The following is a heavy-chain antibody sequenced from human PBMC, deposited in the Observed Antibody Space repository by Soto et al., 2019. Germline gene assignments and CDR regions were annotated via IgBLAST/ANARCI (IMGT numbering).Heavy chain of an antibody. CDR2: IKEDGSET. Sequence: EVQLVESGGNLVQPGGSLRLSCAASGFTFSDFWMSWVRRAPGRGLEWVANIKEDGSETYYVDSGEGRFTISRDNAKKSLYLQMNSLRAEDTAIYYCARGGTHSSDSWGQGALVTVSS. V-gene: IGHV3-7*05. D-gene: IGHD1-26*01. CDR1: GFTFSDFW. J-gene: IGHJ4*02. CDR3: ARGGTHSSDS.